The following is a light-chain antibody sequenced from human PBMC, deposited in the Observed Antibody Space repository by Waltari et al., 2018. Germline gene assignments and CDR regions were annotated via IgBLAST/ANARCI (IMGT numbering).Light chain of an antibody. Sequence: EIVLTQSPATLSLSPGERATLSCRASQSVRRYLAWYQQKPGQAPRLLIYDTSNRASGIPARFSGSGSGTDFSLSISSLEPEDFAVYYCQQRHNWPLTFGGGTKVEIK. V-gene: IGKV3-11*01. CDR2: DTS. J-gene: IGKJ4*01. CDR1: QSVRRY. CDR3: QQRHNWPLT.